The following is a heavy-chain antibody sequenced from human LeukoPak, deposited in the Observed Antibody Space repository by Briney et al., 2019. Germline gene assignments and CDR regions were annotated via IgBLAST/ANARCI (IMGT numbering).Heavy chain of an antibody. CDR3: AREHDYVWGSYGRGFDY. D-gene: IGHD3-16*01. CDR1: GFTSSDYY. Sequence: GGSLRLSCAASGFTSSDYYMSWIRQAPGKGLEWVSYISSSGSTIYYADSVKGRFTISRDNAKNSLYLQMNSLRAEDTAVYYCAREHDYVWGSYGRGFDYWGQGTLVTVSS. J-gene: IGHJ4*02. CDR2: ISSSGSTI. V-gene: IGHV3-11*01.